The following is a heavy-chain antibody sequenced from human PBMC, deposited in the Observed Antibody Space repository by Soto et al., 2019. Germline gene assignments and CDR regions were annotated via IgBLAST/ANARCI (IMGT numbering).Heavy chain of an antibody. CDR1: GFTFSSYW. CDR3: ARKSRYYYYYMDV. Sequence: GGSLRLSCAASGFTFSSYWMSWVRQAPGKGLEWVANIKQDGSEKYYVDSVKGRFTISRDNAKNSLYLQMNSLRAEDTAVYYGARKSRYYYYYMDVWGKGTTVTVSS. J-gene: IGHJ6*03. CDR2: IKQDGSEK. V-gene: IGHV3-7*03.